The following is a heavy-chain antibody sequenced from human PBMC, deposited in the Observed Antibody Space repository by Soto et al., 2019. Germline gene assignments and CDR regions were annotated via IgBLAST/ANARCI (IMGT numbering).Heavy chain of an antibody. CDR2: ISVDNSRV. V-gene: IGHV3-48*02. CDR1: GFTFRDYS. D-gene: IGHD6-19*01. J-gene: IGHJ4*02. CDR3: ARVAVALFDC. Sequence: GGSLRLSCAASGFTFRDYSMNWVRQAPGKGLEWVSYISVDNSRVYYADSVKGRFTISRDNAKNSLYLQMNSLRDEDTAVYYCARVAVALFDCWGQGTLVTVSS.